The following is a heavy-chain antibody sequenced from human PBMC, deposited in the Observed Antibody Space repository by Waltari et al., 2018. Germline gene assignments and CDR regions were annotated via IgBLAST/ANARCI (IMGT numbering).Heavy chain of an antibody. CDR3: ARSRHIVRAAAGMFDY. J-gene: IGHJ4*02. CDR1: DDSITSGNYY. Sequence: QLQLQESGPGLVKPSETLSLTCNVSDDSITSGNYYWGWIRQPPGKGLDGIGSIYSSGGTSYNPSLKSRVTMSVDTPKKQFSLKLNSVTAADTAVYYCARSRHIVRAAAGMFDYWGQGTLVIVSS. CDR2: IYSSGGT. V-gene: IGHV4-39*01. D-gene: IGHD6-13*01.